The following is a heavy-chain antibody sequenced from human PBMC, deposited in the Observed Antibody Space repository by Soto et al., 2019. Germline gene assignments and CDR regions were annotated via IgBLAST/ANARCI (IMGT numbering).Heavy chain of an antibody. Sequence: PGGSLRLSCVASGFSLANYPMNWVRRTPGKGLEWISYSSPRGDTIYYADSVEDRFTISRDNARNSLSLHMSSLRDEDSALYYCAKGPHTNVGWPYYFESWGQGVPVTVSS. J-gene: IGHJ4*02. D-gene: IGHD6-19*01. V-gene: IGHV3-48*02. CDR2: SSPRGDTI. CDR1: GFSLANYP. CDR3: AKGPHTNVGWPYYFES.